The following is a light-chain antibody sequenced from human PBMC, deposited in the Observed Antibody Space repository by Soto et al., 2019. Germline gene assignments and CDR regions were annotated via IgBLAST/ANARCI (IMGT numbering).Light chain of an antibody. CDR1: QSVSSK. CDR3: QQYSNWPYT. CDR2: GAS. J-gene: IGKJ2*01. Sequence: EIVMTQSPATLSLSPGERVTLSCRASQSVSSKLAWYQQKPGQAPRLLIYGASIRATDIPARFSGSGSGTEFTLTTSRLQSEDFAIFYCQQYSNWPYTFGQGTKVDIK. V-gene: IGKV3-15*01.